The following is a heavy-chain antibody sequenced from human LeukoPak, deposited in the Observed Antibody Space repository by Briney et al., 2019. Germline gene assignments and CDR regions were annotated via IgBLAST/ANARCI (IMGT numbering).Heavy chain of an antibody. Sequence: GGSLRLSCAASGFTFSSYSMNWVRQAPGKGLEWVSYISSSSSTIYYADSVKGRFTISRDNAKNSLYLQMNSLRAEDTAVYYCARIGGKLGYCSSTSCPDFDYWGQGTLVTVSS. CDR1: GFTFSSYS. CDR2: ISSSSSTI. J-gene: IGHJ4*02. D-gene: IGHD2-2*01. CDR3: ARIGGKLGYCSSTSCPDFDY. V-gene: IGHV3-48*01.